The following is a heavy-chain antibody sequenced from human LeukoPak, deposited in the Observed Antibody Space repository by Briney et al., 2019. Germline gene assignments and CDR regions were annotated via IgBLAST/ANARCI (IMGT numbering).Heavy chain of an antibody. Sequence: ASVKVSCKASGGTLSSYAISWVRQAPGQGLEWMGWMNPNSGNTGYAQKFQGRVTMTRNTSISTAYMELSSLRSEDTAVYYCARVSPRPGEKRIAAAGTRLLLGYWGQGTLVTVSS. J-gene: IGHJ4*02. D-gene: IGHD6-13*01. CDR1: GGTLSSYA. CDR3: ARVSPRPGEKRIAAAGTRLLLGY. V-gene: IGHV1-8*01. CDR2: MNPNSGNT.